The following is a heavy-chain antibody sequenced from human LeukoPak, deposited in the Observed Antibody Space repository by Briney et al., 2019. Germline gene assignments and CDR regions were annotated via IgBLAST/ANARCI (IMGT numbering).Heavy chain of an antibody. CDR1: GFTVSSNY. CDR3: AKDKAIFGVVTDY. D-gene: IGHD3-3*01. J-gene: IGHJ4*02. Sequence: GGSLRLSCAASGFTVSSNYMSWVRQAPGKGLEWVSAISGSGGSTYYADSVKGRFTISRDNSKNTLYLQMNSLRAEDTAVYYCAKDKAIFGVVTDYWGQGTLVTVSS. CDR2: ISGSGGST. V-gene: IGHV3-23*01.